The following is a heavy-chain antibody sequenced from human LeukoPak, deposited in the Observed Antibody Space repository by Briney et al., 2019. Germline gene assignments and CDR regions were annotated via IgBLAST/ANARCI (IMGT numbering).Heavy chain of an antibody. CDR3: ARRSYCSSTSCYYNWFDP. J-gene: IGHJ5*02. CDR1: GYSFTSYW. V-gene: IGHV5-51*01. D-gene: IGHD2-2*01. Sequence: GESLKISCKGSGYSFTSYWIGWVRQMPGKGLEWMGIIYPGDSDTRYSPSFQGQVTISADKSISTVYLQWSSLKASDTAMYYCARRSYCSSTSCYYNWFDPWGQGTLVTVSS. CDR2: IYPGDSDT.